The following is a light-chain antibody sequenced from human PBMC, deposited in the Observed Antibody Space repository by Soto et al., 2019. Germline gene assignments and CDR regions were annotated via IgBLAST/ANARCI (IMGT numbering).Light chain of an antibody. Sequence: QPVLTQPASVSGSPGQSITISCTGSNSDIGAYDYVSWYQQHPGKPPTLLIYEVTFRPSGVPNRFSGSKSGNTATLTISGLLTEDEADYYGGSYASSTLIFGGGTKVTVL. J-gene: IGLJ2*01. V-gene: IGLV2-14*01. CDR2: EVT. CDR1: NSDIGAYDY. CDR3: GSYASSTLI.